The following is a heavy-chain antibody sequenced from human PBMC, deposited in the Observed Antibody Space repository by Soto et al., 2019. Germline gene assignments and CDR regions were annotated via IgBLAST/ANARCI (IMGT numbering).Heavy chain of an antibody. V-gene: IGHV5-51*01. Sequence: GESLKISCKGSGFSFTTYWIAWVRQMPGKGLEWMGIIYPGDSKTTYSPSFQGQVTISADKSISTAYLQWSSLKASDTAMYYCARHWSGSYYHYYYGMDVWGQGTTVTVSS. CDR2: IYPGDSKT. D-gene: IGHD1-26*01. J-gene: IGHJ6*02. CDR3: ARHWSGSYYHYYYGMDV. CDR1: GFSFTTYW.